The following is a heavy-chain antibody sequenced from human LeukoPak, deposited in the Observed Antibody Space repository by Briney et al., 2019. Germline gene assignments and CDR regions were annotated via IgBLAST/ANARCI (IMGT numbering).Heavy chain of an antibody. D-gene: IGHD2-21*02. Sequence: GESLKISCRGSGYTFVDDWSGWVRQVPGKGLEWIGFIYPSDSDTRYSPSFQGQVTISADATMNTAFLQWSSLKASDTAIYYCARFRCGGDCHSDFWGQGTLVTAAS. J-gene: IGHJ4*02. CDR1: GYTFVDDW. CDR3: ARFRCGGDCHSDF. V-gene: IGHV5-51*01. CDR2: IYPSDSDT.